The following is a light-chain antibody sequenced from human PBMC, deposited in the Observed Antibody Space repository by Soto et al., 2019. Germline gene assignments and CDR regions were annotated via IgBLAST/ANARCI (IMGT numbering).Light chain of an antibody. CDR1: QSINTW. V-gene: IGKV1-5*01. J-gene: IGKJ1*01. CDR3: QQYQTYYRT. Sequence: DIQMTQSPSTVSASVGDRITITCRASQSINTWLAWYRQRPGEAPQLLIYDGSTLAMGVPSRFSGSGSGTGSTLSICRLQPNDFATFYGQQYQTYYRTFGQGTKVEVK. CDR2: DGS.